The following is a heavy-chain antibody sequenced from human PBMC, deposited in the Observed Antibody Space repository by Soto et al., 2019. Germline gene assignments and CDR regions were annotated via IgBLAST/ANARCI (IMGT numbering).Heavy chain of an antibody. CDR1: GYTFTSYD. Sequence: QVQPVQSGAEVKKPGASVKVSCKASGYTFTSYDINWVRQATGQGLEWMGWMNPNSGNTGYAQKFQGRVTMTRNTSISTAYMELSSLRSEDTAVYYCASSIAVAGKDADYWGQGTLVTVSS. CDR3: ASSIAVAGKDADY. J-gene: IGHJ4*02. D-gene: IGHD6-19*01. CDR2: MNPNSGNT. V-gene: IGHV1-8*01.